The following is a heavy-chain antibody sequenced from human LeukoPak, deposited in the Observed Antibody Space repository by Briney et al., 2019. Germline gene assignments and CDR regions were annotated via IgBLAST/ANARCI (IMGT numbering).Heavy chain of an antibody. Sequence: GGSLRLSCAASGFTFSSYWMSWVRQAPGKGLEWVANIKQDGSEKNYVDSVKGRFTISRDNSKNTLYLQMNSLRAEDTAVYYCAKETTMVRGVNDDYWGQGTLVTVSS. CDR3: AKETTMVRGVNDDY. D-gene: IGHD3-10*01. V-gene: IGHV3-7*03. CDR1: GFTFSSYW. CDR2: IKQDGSEK. J-gene: IGHJ4*02.